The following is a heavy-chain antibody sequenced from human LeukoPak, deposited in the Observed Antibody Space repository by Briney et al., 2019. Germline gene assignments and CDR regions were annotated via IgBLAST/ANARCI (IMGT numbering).Heavy chain of an antibody. Sequence: SETLSLTCTVSGYSINTGQDWGWIRQPPGKGLEWIGNIFHSGSTFYNPSLKSRVTLSMDTSNNRFSLNLTSVTAADTALYFCVGAHGTGVMRDFWGQGILVAVSS. D-gene: IGHD1-26*01. J-gene: IGHJ4*02. CDR1: GYSINTGQD. CDR2: IFHSGST. CDR3: VGAHGTGVMRDF. V-gene: IGHV4-38-2*02.